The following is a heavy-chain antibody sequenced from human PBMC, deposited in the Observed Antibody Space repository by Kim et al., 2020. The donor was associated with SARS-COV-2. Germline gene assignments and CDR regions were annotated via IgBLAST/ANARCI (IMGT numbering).Heavy chain of an antibody. CDR1: GGSISSSSYY. Sequence: SETLSLSCTVSGGSISSSSYYWGWIRQPPGKGLEWIGSIYYSGSTYYNPSLKSRVTISVDTSKNQFSLKLSSVTAADTAVYYCASLLGSSWPYYYYGMDVWGQGTTVTVSS. J-gene: IGHJ6*02. CDR2: IYYSGST. CDR3: ASLLGSSWPYYYYGMDV. V-gene: IGHV4-39*01. D-gene: IGHD6-13*01.